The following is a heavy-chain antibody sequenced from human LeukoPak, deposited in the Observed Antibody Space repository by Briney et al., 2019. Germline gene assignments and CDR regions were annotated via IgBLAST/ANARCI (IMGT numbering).Heavy chain of an antibody. CDR2: INPNSGGT. Sequence: GASVKVSCKASGYTFTGYYMHWVRQAPGQGLEWMGWINPNSGGTNYAQKFQGRVTMTRDTSISTAYMELSSLRSEDTAVYYCARETYSSPYYFDYWGQGTLVTVSS. CDR3: ARETYSSPYYFDY. J-gene: IGHJ4*02. CDR1: GYTFTGYY. V-gene: IGHV1-2*02. D-gene: IGHD6-13*01.